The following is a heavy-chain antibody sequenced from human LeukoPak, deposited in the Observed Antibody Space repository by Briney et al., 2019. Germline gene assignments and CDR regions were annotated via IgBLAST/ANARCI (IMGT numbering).Heavy chain of an antibody. V-gene: IGHV1-46*01. J-gene: IGHJ6*03. CDR1: GYTFTSYY. D-gene: IGHD6-6*01. CDR2: INPSGGST. CDR3: ARGTQKYSSSSSGYYYMDV. Sequence: GASVKVSCKASGYTFTSYYMHWVRQAPGQGLEWMGIINPSGGSTSYAQKSQGRVTMTRDMSTSTVYMELSSLRSEDTAVYYCARGTQKYSSSSSGYYYMDVWGKGTTVTVSS.